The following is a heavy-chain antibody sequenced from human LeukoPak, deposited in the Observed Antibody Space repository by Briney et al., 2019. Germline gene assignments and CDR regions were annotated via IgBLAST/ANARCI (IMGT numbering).Heavy chain of an antibody. Sequence: SETLSLTCTVSGGSISSYYWSWIRRPTGKGLEWIGRIYTSGSTNYNPSLKSRVTMSVDTSKNQFSLKLSSVTAADTAVYYCARNPPYDILTGYSTYYFDYWGQGTLVTVSS. CDR1: GGSISSYY. V-gene: IGHV4-4*07. J-gene: IGHJ4*02. D-gene: IGHD3-9*01. CDR2: IYTSGST. CDR3: ARNPPYDILTGYSTYYFDY.